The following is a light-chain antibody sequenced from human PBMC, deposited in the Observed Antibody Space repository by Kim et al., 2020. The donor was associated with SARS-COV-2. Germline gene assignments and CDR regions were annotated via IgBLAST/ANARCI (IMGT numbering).Light chain of an antibody. Sequence: DIQMTQSPSSLSASVGDRITITCRASHGISNYLAWYQQKPGKVPKLLIYAASTLQSGVPSRFSGSGSGTDFTFTISSLQPEDVATYYCQKYNSAPPTFGQGTKLEI. CDR3: QKYNSAPPT. CDR1: HGISNY. V-gene: IGKV1-27*01. J-gene: IGKJ2*01. CDR2: AAS.